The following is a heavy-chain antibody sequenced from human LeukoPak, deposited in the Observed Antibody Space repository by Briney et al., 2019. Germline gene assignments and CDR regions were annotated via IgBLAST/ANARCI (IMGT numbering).Heavy chain of an antibody. CDR2: ISAYNGNT. V-gene: IGHV1-18*01. CDR1: GYTFTSYG. J-gene: IGHJ4*02. CDR3: ARAYDSSGPLDY. D-gene: IGHD3-22*01. Sequence: ASVKVSCTASGYTFTSYGISWVRQAPGQGLEWMGWISAYNGNTNYAQKLQGRVTMTTDTSTSTVYMELRSLRSDDTAVYYCARAYDSSGPLDYWGQGTLVTVSS.